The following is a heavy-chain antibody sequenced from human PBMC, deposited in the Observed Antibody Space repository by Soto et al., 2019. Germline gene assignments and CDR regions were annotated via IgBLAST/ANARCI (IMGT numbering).Heavy chain of an antibody. CDR1: GYTFTSYY. J-gene: IGHJ4*02. D-gene: IGHD3-22*01. V-gene: IGHV1-46*01. Sequence: QVLLVQSGAEVKKPGASVTVSCKASGYTFTSYYLHWVRQAPGRGLEWMGMINPSGGGTSYPQKFQGRVTMTRDTSTSTVYMDLSRLKSEDTAVYYCAREGSGYYDSSAYYYRGHYFDHWGQGTLVTVSS. CDR2: INPSGGGT. CDR3: AREGSGYYDSSAYYYRGHYFDH.